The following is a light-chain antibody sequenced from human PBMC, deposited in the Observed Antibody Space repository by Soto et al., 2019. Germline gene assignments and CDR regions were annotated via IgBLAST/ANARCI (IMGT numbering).Light chain of an antibody. CDR2: KAS. Sequence: DIQMTQSPSTLSASVGDRVTITCRASQSISSWLAWYQQKPGKAPKLLIYKASSLESGVPSRFSGSGSGTEFTLTISGLQPDDFATYYGQQYNSYSPMYTFGQGTKLEIK. V-gene: IGKV1-5*03. J-gene: IGKJ2*01. CDR3: QQYNSYSPMYT. CDR1: QSISSW.